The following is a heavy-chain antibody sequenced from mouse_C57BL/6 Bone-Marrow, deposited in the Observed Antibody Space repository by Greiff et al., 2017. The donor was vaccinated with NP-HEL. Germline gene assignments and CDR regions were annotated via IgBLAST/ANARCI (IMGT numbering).Heavy chain of an antibody. J-gene: IGHJ2*01. CDR3: ARDYGSSDY. CDR2: IYPGSGST. D-gene: IGHD1-1*01. Sequence: QVQLQQPGAELVKPGASVKMSCKASGYTFTSYWITWVKQRPGQGLEWIGDIYPGSGSTNYNEKLKSKATLTVDTSASTDYMQLSSLTSEDAAVYYCARDYGSSDYWGQGTTLTVSS. CDR1: GYTFTSYW. V-gene: IGHV1-55*01.